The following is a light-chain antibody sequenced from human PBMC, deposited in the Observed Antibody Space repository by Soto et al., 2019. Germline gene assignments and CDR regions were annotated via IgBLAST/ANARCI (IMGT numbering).Light chain of an antibody. Sequence: QSVLTQPRSVSGSPGQSVTISCTGTGSDVGDYDFVSWYQQYPGEAPRVMIYDVTKRPSGVPDRFSASKSGNTASLTISGLQAEDEADYYCSAYTTSIALYVFGAGTKVTV. CDR1: GSDVGDYDF. CDR3: SAYTTSIALYV. J-gene: IGLJ1*01. CDR2: DVT. V-gene: IGLV2-11*01.